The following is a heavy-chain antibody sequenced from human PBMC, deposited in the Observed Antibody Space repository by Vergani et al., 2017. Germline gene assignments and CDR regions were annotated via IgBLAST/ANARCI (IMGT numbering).Heavy chain of an antibody. J-gene: IGHJ5*02. D-gene: IGHD6-13*01. V-gene: IGHV4-34*01. CDR3: ARHRFAGIAAAAYNWFDP. CDR2: INHSGST. Sequence: QVQLQQWGAGLLKPSETLSLTCAVYGGSFSGYYWSWIRQPPGKGLEWIGEINHSGSTNYNPSLKSRVTISVDTSKNQFSLKLSSGTAADTAVYYCARHRFAGIAAAAYNWFDPWGQGTLVTVSS. CDR1: GGSFSGYY.